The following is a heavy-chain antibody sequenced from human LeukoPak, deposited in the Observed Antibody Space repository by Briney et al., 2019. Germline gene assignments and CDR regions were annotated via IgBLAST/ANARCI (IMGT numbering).Heavy chain of an antibody. D-gene: IGHD3-10*01. V-gene: IGHV3-73*01. J-gene: IGHJ4*02. CDR2: FRSTANVYAT. CDR1: GFTFRASV. CDR3: TGNYYGSGSYADFDY. Sequence: HPGGSLRLSCAASGFTFRASVLHWVGQASGKGREWVGRFRSTANVYATAYAASVKGRFTISRDDSKNTAYLQMDSLKTEDTAVYYCTGNYYGSGSYADFDYWGQGTLVTVSS.